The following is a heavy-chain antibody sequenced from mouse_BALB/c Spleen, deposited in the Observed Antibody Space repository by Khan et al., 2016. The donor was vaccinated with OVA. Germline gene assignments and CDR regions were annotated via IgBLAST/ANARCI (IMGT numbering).Heavy chain of an antibody. CDR1: GYSITTNYA. CDR3: ARRNYYGYALDY. CDR2: ISYSGST. Sequence: EVQLQQSGPGLVKPSQSLSLTCTVTGYSITTNYAWDWIRQFPGNKLEWMGYISYSGSTSYNPSLKSRISITRDTSTNPFFLQLNSVTTEDTATDYCARRNYYGYALDYWGQGTSVTVSS. V-gene: IGHV3-2*02. D-gene: IGHD1-1*01. J-gene: IGHJ4*01.